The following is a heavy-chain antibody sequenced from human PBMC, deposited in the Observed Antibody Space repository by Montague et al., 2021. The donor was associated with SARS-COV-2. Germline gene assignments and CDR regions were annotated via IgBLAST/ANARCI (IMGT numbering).Heavy chain of an antibody. CDR1: GFTFNYYG. CDR2: ISDSGSAT. J-gene: IGHJ4*02. V-gene: IGHV3-11*04. Sequence: SLRLSCAASGFTFNYYGMIWIRQAPGKGLEWVSDISDSGSATHYIDSVRGRFTISRDKSENSLYLQMDNLRVEDTAMYYCARDRGHSWWDWGQGTLVTVSS. D-gene: IGHD6-13*01. CDR3: ARDRGHSWWD.